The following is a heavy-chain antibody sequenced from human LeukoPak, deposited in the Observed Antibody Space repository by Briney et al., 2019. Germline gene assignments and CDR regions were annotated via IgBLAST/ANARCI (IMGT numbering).Heavy chain of an antibody. CDR2: FDPEDGET. Sequence: ASVKVSCKVSGYTFTELSMHWVRQAPGKGLEWMGGFDPEDGETIYAQKFQGRVTMTEDTSTDTAYMELSSLRSEDTAVYCCATSGRGYSYGTFDYWGQGTLVTVSS. D-gene: IGHD5-18*01. V-gene: IGHV1-24*01. CDR3: ATSGRGYSYGTFDY. CDR1: GYTFTELS. J-gene: IGHJ4*02.